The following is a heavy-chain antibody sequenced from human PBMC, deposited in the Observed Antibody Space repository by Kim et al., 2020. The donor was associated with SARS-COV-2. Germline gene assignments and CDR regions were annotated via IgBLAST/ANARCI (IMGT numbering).Heavy chain of an antibody. CDR3: AKHLLWFGELLNRGMDV. Sequence: GKGRFTISRDNSKNTLYLQMNSLRAEDTAVYYCAKHLLWFGELLNRGMDVWGQGTTVTVSS. V-gene: IGHV3-23*01. D-gene: IGHD3-10*01. J-gene: IGHJ6*02.